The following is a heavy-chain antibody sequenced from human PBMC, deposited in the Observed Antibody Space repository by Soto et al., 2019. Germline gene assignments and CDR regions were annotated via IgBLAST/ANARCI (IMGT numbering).Heavy chain of an antibody. CDR1: GYTFTSYG. D-gene: IGHD2-2*01. J-gene: IGHJ6*03. Sequence: HVQLVQSGAEVKKPGASVKVSCKASGYTFTSYGSSWVRQAPGQGREWMGWISAYNGNTNYAQKLLSRVTMTTDTSTSTAYMELRSLRSDDTAVYCCARASRTTLSDYYYIDVWGKGTPVTVSS. CDR3: ARASRTTLSDYYYIDV. CDR2: ISAYNGNT. V-gene: IGHV1-18*01.